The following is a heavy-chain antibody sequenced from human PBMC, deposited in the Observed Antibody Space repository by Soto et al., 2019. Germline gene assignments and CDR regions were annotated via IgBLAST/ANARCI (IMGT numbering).Heavy chain of an antibody. CDR2: ISYDSSNK. CDR1: GFTFSYG. CDR3: AKLVIGYCSGNTCDDY. Sequence: VQLLESGGGLIQPGGSLRLSCAASGFTFSYGIHWLRQAPGKGLEWVAYISYDSSNKFYGDSVKGRFTISRDNSKNTQFLQMNSLRVADTAVYYCAKLVIGYCSGNTCDDYWGQGTLVAVSS. V-gene: IGHV3-30*18. J-gene: IGHJ4*02. D-gene: IGHD2-15*01.